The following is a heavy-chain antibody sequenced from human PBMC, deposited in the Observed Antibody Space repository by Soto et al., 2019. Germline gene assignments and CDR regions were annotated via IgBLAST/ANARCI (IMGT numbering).Heavy chain of an antibody. CDR1: GFTFSSYA. CDR2: ISGSGGST. V-gene: IGHV3-23*01. D-gene: IGHD6-19*01. J-gene: IGHJ4*02. Sequence: GGSLRLSCAASGFTFSSYAMSWVRQAPGKGLEWVSAISGSGGSTYYADSVKGRFTISRDNSKNTLYLQMNSLRAEDTAVYYCATTYNLPSSGWYGPFDYWGQGTLVTVSS. CDR3: ATTYNLPSSGWYGPFDY.